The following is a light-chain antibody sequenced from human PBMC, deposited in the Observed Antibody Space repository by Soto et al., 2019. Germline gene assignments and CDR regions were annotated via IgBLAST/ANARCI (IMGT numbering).Light chain of an antibody. CDR2: DVS. J-gene: IGLJ1*01. Sequence: QSALTQPASVSGSPGQSIAISCTGTSSDVGAYNYVSWYQQPPCKAPKLMIYDVSNRPSGVSDRFSGSKYGNTASLTISGLQTEDEADYYCKSYTTTSTYVFGTGTQLTV. V-gene: IGLV2-14*01. CDR1: SSDVGAYNY. CDR3: KSYTTTSTYV.